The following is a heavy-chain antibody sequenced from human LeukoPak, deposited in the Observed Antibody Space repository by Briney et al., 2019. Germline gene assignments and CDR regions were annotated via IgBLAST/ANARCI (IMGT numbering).Heavy chain of an antibody. Sequence: SETLSLTCTVSGGSINRYYWSWIRQPAGKGLEWIGRIYSTGSTNYNPSLKSRVNMSVDTSKNYFSLKLNSVTAADTAVYYCARHLGAQSLVAFDIWGQGTMVTVSS. J-gene: IGHJ3*02. CDR2: IYSTGST. CDR1: GGSINRYY. CDR3: ARHLGAQSLVAFDI. V-gene: IGHV4-4*07.